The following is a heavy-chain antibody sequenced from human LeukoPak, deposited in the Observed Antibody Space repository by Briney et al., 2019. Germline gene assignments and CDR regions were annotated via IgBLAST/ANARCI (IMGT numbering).Heavy chain of an antibody. CDR2: IYYSGST. CDR1: GGSISSYY. V-gene: IGHV4-59*01. J-gene: IGHJ3*02. CDR3: ARDLISGPGAFDI. Sequence: SETLSLTCTFSGGSISSYYWSWIRQPPGKGLEWIGYIYYSGSTNYNPSLKSRVTISVDTSKNQFSLKLSSVTAADTAVYYCARDLISGPGAFDIWGQGTMVTVSS. D-gene: IGHD2-15*01.